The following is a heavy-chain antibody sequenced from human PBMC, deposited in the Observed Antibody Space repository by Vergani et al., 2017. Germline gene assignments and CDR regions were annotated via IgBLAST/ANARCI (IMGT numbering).Heavy chain of an antibody. V-gene: IGHV3-33*01. CDR2: IWYDGSNK. CDR1: GFRFSSYG. J-gene: IGHJ6*03. CDR3: ATDLGGCNSISCSYYMDV. Sequence: QVQLVESGGGVVQPGRSLRLSCAASGFRFSSYGMNWVRQAPGKGLEWGAVIWYDGSNKYYADSVKGRFTISRDNSQNTVNLQMNSLRVDDTAVYYCATDLGGCNSISCSYYMDVWGKGTTVTV. D-gene: IGHD2/OR15-2a*01.